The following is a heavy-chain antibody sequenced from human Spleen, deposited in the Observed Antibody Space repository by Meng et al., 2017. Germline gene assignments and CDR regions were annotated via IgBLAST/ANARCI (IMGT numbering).Heavy chain of an antibody. CDR1: GFSVSTRGVG. J-gene: IGHJ4*02. D-gene: IGHD3-10*01. Sequence: QITLTESGPTLVKPTQTLTLTCPFSGFSVSTRGVGVGWIRQPPGKALEWLALIYWDDDKRYSPSLKGRLTITRDTSKNQVVLTMTNMDPVDTATYYCAHSPYASGVRRDFDYWGQGTLVTVSS. CDR2: IYWDDDK. V-gene: IGHV2-5*02. CDR3: AHSPYASGVRRDFDY.